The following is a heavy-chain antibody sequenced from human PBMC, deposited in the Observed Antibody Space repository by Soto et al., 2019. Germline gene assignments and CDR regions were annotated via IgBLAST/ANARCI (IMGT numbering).Heavy chain of an antibody. D-gene: IGHD3-10*01. Sequence: GASVKVSCKASGGTFSSYAISWVRQAPGKGLEWMGGFDPEDGETIYAQKFQGRVTMTEDTSTDTAYMELSSLRSEDTAVYYCATVRITMGVNWFDPWGQGTLVTVSS. CDR3: ATVRITMGVNWFDP. CDR2: FDPEDGET. CDR1: GGTFSSYA. V-gene: IGHV1-24*01. J-gene: IGHJ5*02.